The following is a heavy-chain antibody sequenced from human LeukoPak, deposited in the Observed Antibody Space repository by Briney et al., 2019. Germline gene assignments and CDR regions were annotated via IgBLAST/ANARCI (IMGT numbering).Heavy chain of an antibody. CDR1: GGSFSSSNSY. J-gene: IGHJ3*02. V-gene: IGHV4-39*07. D-gene: IGHD3-22*01. CDR3: ARGRGTMIVVRAFDI. CDR2: IYYSGST. Sequence: SETLSLTCTVSGGSFSSSNSYWGWIRQPPGKGLEWVGSIYYSGSTYYNPSLKSRVTISVDTSKNQFSLKLSSVTAADTAVYYCARGRGTMIVVRAFDIWGQGTMVTVSS.